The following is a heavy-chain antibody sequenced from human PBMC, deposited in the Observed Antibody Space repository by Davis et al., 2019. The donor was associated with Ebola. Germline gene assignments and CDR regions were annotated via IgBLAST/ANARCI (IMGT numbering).Heavy chain of an antibody. V-gene: IGHV3-21*01. D-gene: IGHD3-3*02. CDR2: ISRSSSFI. CDR1: GFTFDDYG. Sequence: GGSLRLSCAASGFTFDDYGMSWVRQAPGKGLEWVSSISRSSSFIYYADSVKGRFTISRDNPRNSLYLQMNSLRAEDTAVYYCAGSGIRDYYFDYWGQGNLVTVSS. CDR3: AGSGIRDYYFDY. J-gene: IGHJ4*02.